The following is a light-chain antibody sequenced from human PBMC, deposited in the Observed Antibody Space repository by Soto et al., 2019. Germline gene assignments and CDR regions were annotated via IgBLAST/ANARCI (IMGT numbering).Light chain of an antibody. CDR3: QKTYTAAAT. CDR2: AAS. J-gene: IGKJ1*01. CDR1: QRVDSY. Sequence: DIQVTQSPSSLSASVGDSVTLSCQTSQRVDSYIHWYQHQSGKPPKLLIYAASTLQDGVPSRFSGGGSGTAFPLIIPGLQPGDSATYYCQKTYTAAATFGQGTKV. V-gene: IGKV1-39*01.